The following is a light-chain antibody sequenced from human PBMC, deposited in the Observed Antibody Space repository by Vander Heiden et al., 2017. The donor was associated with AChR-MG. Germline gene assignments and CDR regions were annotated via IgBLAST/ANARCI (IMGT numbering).Light chain of an antibody. J-gene: IGKJ1*01. CDR3: QQYSRSQT. V-gene: IGKV3-20*01. CDR2: GAS. CDR1: QPLSNIY. Sequence: DIVLTQSPGNLSLSPGEGASLSCRASQPLSNIYLAWYQQKPGQAPRLFISGASRRATGIPDRISGSGSGTDFTLTSSRLEPEDFAVYYCQQYSRSQTFGQGTKVEIK.